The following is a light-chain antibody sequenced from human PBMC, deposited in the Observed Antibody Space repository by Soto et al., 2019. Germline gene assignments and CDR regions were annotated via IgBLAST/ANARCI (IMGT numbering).Light chain of an antibody. Sequence: QSALTQPSYVSGSPGQSIAISCTGTSSDVGAFNYVSWYQQHPGKAPKFMIFDVSSRPSGVSDRFSGSKSGNTASLTISGLQTEDEADYYCASYTTSSTYVFGTGTKVTVL. CDR2: DVS. CDR1: SSDVGAFNY. CDR3: ASYTTSSTYV. J-gene: IGLJ1*01. V-gene: IGLV2-14*03.